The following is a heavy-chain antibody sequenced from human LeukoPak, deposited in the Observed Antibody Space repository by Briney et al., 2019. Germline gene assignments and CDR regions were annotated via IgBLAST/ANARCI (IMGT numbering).Heavy chain of an antibody. D-gene: IGHD2-2*01. J-gene: IGHJ4*02. CDR3: AREIRPYIVVVPAATVIDY. CDR2: INPNSGGT. CDR1: GYTFTGYY. V-gene: IGHV1-2*02. Sequence: GASVKVSCKAFGYTFTGYYMHWVRQAPGQGLEWMGWINPNSGGTNYAQKFQGRVTMTRDTSISTAYMELSRLRSDDTAVYYCAREIRPYIVVVPAATVIDYWGQGTLVTVSS.